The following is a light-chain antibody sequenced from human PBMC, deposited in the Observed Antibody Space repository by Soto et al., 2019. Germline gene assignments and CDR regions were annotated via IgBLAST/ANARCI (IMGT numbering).Light chain of an antibody. Sequence: EIVLTQSPATLSLSPGERATLSCRASQSVSSYLAWYQQKPGQAPRLLIYDASNRATGIPARFSGSGSGTDFTLTISSLEPEDFATYYCQQYNTYYSFGQGTKVDIK. CDR1: QSVSSY. CDR3: QQYNTYYS. CDR2: DAS. J-gene: IGKJ2*03. V-gene: IGKV3-11*01.